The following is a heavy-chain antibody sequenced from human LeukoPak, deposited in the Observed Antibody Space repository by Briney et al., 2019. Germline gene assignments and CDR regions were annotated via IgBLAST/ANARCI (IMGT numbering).Heavy chain of an antibody. CDR3: ARGVFLVPRSDYYYYMDV. D-gene: IGHD3-3*01. CDR2: INHSGST. Sequence: KPSETLSLTCAVYGGSFSGYYWRWIRQPPGKGLEWIGEINHSGSTNYNPSLKCRVTISVDTSKNQFSLKLSSVTAADTAVYYCARGVFLVPRSDYYYYMDVWGKGTTVTVSS. CDR1: GGSFSGYY. V-gene: IGHV4-34*01. J-gene: IGHJ6*03.